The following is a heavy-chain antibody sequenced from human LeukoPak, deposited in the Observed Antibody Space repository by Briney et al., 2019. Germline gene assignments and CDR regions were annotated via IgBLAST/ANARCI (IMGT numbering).Heavy chain of an antibody. CDR2: TYYRSKWYN. V-gene: IGHV6-1*01. Sequence: SETLSLTCTVSGGSISSYYWNWIRQSPSRGLEWLGRTYYRSKWYNDYAVSVKSRITINPDTSKNQFSLLLNSVTPEDTAVYYCARGWLGSGLDYWGQGTLVTVSS. CDR1: GGSISSYY. J-gene: IGHJ4*02. D-gene: IGHD6-19*01. CDR3: ARGWLGSGLDY.